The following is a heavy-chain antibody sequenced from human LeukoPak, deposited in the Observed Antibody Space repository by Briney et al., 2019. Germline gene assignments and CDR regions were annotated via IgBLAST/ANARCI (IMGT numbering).Heavy chain of an antibody. J-gene: IGHJ4*02. D-gene: IGHD4-17*01. CDR1: GGSFSGYY. Sequence: SETLSLTCAVYGGSFSGYYWSWIRQPPGKGLEWIGEINHSGSTNYNPSLKSRVTISVDTSKNQFSLKLSSVTAADTAVYYCARVLTTVSTYYFDYWGQGTLVTVPS. CDR3: ARVLTTVSTYYFDY. CDR2: INHSGST. V-gene: IGHV4-34*01.